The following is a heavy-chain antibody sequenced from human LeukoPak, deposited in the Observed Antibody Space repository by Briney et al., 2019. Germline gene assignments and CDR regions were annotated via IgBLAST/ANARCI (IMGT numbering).Heavy chain of an antibody. CDR3: ARAGITMVRGVSPSKYYFDY. D-gene: IGHD3-10*01. V-gene: IGHV3-30*19. CDR2: ISYDGSNK. Sequence: GGSLRLSCAASGFIFSSYGMHWVRQAPGKGLEWVAVISYDGSNKYYADSVKGRFTISRDNSKNTLYLQMNSLRAEDTAVYYCARAGITMVRGVSPSKYYFDYWGQGTLVTVS. CDR1: GFIFSSYG. J-gene: IGHJ4*02.